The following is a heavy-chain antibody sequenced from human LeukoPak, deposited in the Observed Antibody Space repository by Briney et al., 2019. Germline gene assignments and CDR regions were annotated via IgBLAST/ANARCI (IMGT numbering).Heavy chain of an antibody. CDR2: ISGSGGST. J-gene: IGHJ4*02. CDR3: AEAGEMATMDYFDY. D-gene: IGHD5-24*01. Sequence: LTGGSLRLSCAASGFTFSSYAMSGVRQAPGKGLEWVSAISGSGGSTYYADSVKGRFTISRDNSKNTLYLQMNSLRAEDTAVYYCAEAGEMATMDYFDYWGQGTLVTVSS. CDR1: GFTFSSYA. V-gene: IGHV3-23*01.